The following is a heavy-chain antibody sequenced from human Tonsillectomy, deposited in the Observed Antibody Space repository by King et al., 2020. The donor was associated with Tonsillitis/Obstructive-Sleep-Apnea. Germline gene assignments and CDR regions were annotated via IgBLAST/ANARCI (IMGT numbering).Heavy chain of an antibody. CDR1: GFTFSTYW. J-gene: IGHJ4*02. CDR3: ARDRADYDFWSGYFFGGSDY. Sequence: VQLVESGGGLVQPGGSLRLSCAASGFTFSTYWMSWVRQAPGKGLEWVANIQQDGSEKYYVDSLKGRFTISRDNAKNSLYLQMNSLRAEVTAVYYCARDRADYDFWSGYFFGGSDYWGQGTLVTVSS. D-gene: IGHD3-3*01. V-gene: IGHV3-7*03. CDR2: IQQDGSEK.